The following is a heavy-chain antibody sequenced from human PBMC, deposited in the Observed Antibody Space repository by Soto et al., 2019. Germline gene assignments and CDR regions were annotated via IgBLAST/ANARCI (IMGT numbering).Heavy chain of an antibody. Sequence: GSLRLSCAVSGFTFSDYYIDWVRQAPGKGLEWVGRSRNKRRSFTTEYAASVQGRFTISRDDSENSLFLQMNNLKTEDTAVYFCARSSGDASYYFTMDVWGQGTTVTVSS. CDR3: ARSSGDASYYFTMDV. D-gene: IGHD3-10*01. CDR2: SRNKRRSFTT. CDR1: GFTFSDYY. J-gene: IGHJ6*02. V-gene: IGHV3-72*01.